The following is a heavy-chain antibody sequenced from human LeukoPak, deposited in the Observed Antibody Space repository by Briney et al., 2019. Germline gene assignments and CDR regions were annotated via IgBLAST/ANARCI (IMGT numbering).Heavy chain of an antibody. CDR1: GFTFSSYA. J-gene: IGHJ4*02. CDR2: ISSSRGDT. D-gene: IGHD2/OR15-2a*01. CDR3: AKKEKTFYNFDR. Sequence: GGSLRLSCAASGFTFSSYAMSWVRQAPGKGLEWVSAISSSRGDTYYADSVKGRFTISRDNSKNTLYLQMNSLRAEDTGVYYCAKKEKTFYNFDRWGQGTLVTVSS. V-gene: IGHV3-23*01.